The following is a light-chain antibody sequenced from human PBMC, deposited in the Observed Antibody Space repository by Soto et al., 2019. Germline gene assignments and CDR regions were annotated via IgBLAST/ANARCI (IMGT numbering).Light chain of an antibody. Sequence: EIVLTQSPGTLSLSPGERATLSCRASQSVSNNYLAWYQQKPGQAPRLLIYATSNRATGIPARFNGSGYGKDFTLTISSLEHEDFAVYYCQKRSSWPFTFGPGTRWIS. CDR1: QSVSNNY. V-gene: IGKV3-11*01. CDR2: ATS. CDR3: QKRSSWPFT. J-gene: IGKJ3*01.